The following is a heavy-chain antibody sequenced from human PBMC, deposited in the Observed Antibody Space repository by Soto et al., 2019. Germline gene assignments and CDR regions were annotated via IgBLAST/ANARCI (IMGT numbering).Heavy chain of an antibody. CDR2: INHSGST. J-gene: IGHJ4*02. D-gene: IGHD3-22*01. V-gene: IGHV4-34*01. CDR1: GGSFSGYY. CDR3: ARGEVLYFDGSGNCVRYFDS. Sequence: SETLSLTCAVYGGSFSGYYWSWIRQPPGKGLEWIGEINHSGSTNYNPSLKSRVTISVDASKNQFSLKLSSGTAADAAVYYCARGEVLYFDGSGNCVRYFDSWGKETLVTVP.